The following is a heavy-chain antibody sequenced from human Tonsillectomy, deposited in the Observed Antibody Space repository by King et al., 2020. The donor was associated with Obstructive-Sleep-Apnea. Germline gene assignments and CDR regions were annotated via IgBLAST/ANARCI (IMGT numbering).Heavy chain of an antibody. D-gene: IGHD7-27*01. CDR3: ARDMLTGGRFDYYYGMDV. V-gene: IGHV3-53*04. CDR2: IYSGGST. J-gene: IGHJ6*02. CDR1: GFTVSSNY. Sequence: VQLVESGGGLVQPGGSLRLSCAASGFTVSSNYMSWVRQAPGKGLEGVSVIYSGGSTYYADPVKGRFTISRHNSKNTLYLQMNSLRAEDTAVYYCARDMLTGGRFDYYYGMDVWGQGTTVTVSS.